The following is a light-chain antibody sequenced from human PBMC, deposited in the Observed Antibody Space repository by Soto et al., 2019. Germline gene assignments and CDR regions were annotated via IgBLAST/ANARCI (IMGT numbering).Light chain of an antibody. CDR2: GNS. J-gene: IGLJ3*02. CDR3: QSYDSSLSGWV. Sequence: QSVLTQPPSLSGAPGQRVTISFTGSSSNIGAGSDVHWYQQLPGTAPKLLIYGNSNRPSGVPDRFSGSKSGTSASLAITGLQAEDEADYYCQSYDSSLSGWVFGGGTKVTVL. CDR1: SSNIGAGSD. V-gene: IGLV1-40*01.